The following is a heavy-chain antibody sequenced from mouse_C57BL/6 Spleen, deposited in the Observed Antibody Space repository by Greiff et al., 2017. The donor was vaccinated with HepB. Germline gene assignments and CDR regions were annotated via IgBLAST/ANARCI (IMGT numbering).Heavy chain of an antibody. J-gene: IGHJ2*01. V-gene: IGHV5-17*01. D-gene: IGHD2-4*01. CDR1: GFTFSDYG. CDR3: ARPRGLRFDY. CDR2: ISSGSSTI. Sequence: EVKLVESGGGLVKPGGSLKLSCAASGFTFSDYGMHWVRQAPEKGLEWVAYISSGSSTIYYADTVKGRFTISRDNAKNTLFLQMTSLRSEDTAMYYCARPRGLRFDYWGQGTTLTVSS.